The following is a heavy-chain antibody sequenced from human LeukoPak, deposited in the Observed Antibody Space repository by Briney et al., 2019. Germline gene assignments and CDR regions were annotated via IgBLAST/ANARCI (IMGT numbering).Heavy chain of an antibody. CDR3: ARGLSGSGTYYFDY. Sequence: ASVKVSCKASGYTFTGYYMHWVRQAPGQGLEWMGRINPNSGGTNYAQKFQGRVTMTRDTSISTAYMELSRLRSDDTAVYYCARGLSGSGTYYFDYWGQGTLVTVS. V-gene: IGHV1-2*06. CDR1: GYTFTGYY. J-gene: IGHJ4*02. CDR2: INPNSGGT. D-gene: IGHD3-10*01.